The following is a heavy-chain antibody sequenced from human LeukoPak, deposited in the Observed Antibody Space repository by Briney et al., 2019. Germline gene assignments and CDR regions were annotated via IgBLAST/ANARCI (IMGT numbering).Heavy chain of an antibody. J-gene: IGHJ3*02. D-gene: IGHD3-22*01. Sequence: SETLSLTCTVSGGSISSSSYYWGWIRQPPGKGLEWIGSIYYSGSTYYNPSLKSRVTISVDTSKNQFSLKLSSVSAADTAVYYCASPTPMIVVVDAFDIWGQGTMVTVSS. CDR2: IYYSGST. CDR1: GGSISSSSYY. CDR3: ASPTPMIVVVDAFDI. V-gene: IGHV4-39*01.